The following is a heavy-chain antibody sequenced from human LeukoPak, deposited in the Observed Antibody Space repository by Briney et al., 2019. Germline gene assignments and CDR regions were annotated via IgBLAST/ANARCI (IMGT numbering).Heavy chain of an antibody. CDR3: ARDLRRDGFNRFDY. CDR2: INPNSGGT. J-gene: IGHJ4*02. D-gene: IGHD5-24*01. Sequence: ASVKVSCKASGYTFNGYYMHWVRQAPGQGLEWTGRINPNSGGTNYAQKFQGRVTMTRDTSISTAYMELNSLRSDDTAVYYCARDLRRDGFNRFDYWGQGTLVTVSS. V-gene: IGHV1-2*06. CDR1: GYTFNGYY.